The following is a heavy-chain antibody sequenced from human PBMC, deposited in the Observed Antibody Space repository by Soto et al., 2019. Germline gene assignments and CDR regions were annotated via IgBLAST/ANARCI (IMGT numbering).Heavy chain of an antibody. J-gene: IGHJ3*02. D-gene: IGHD1-1*01. CDR1: GFTFSSYG. CDR3: AVSPRGPWNAFDI. Sequence: QVQLVESGGGVVQPGRSLRLSCAASGFTFSSYGMHWVRQAPGKGLEWVAVISYDGSNKYYADSVKGRFTISRDNSKNTLYLQMNSLRAEDTAVYYCAVSPRGPWNAFDIWGQGTMVTVSS. V-gene: IGHV3-30*03. CDR2: ISYDGSNK.